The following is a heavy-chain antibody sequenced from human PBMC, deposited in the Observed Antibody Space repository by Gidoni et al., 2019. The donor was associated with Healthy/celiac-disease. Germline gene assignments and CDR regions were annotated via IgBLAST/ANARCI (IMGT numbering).Heavy chain of an antibody. CDR2: IYYSGST. J-gene: IGHJ4*02. D-gene: IGHD4-17*01. CDR3: ARLRTTVRAFDY. Sequence: QLQLQESGPGLVKPSEPLSLTCTVSGGSISSISYYWGWIRQPPGKGLEWIGSIYYSGSTYYNPSLKSRVTISVDTSKNQFSLKLSSVTAADTAVYYCARLRTTVRAFDYWGQGTLVTVSS. V-gene: IGHV4-39*01. CDR1: GGSISSISYY.